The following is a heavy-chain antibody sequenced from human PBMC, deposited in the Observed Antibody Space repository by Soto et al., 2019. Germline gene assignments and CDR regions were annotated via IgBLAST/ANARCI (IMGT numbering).Heavy chain of an antibody. V-gene: IGHV3-33*01. CDR2: IWYDGSNK. CDR1: GFTFSSYG. CDR3: ARYLKMPFYHSSGTPYY. J-gene: IGHJ4*02. D-gene: IGHD3-22*01. Sequence: QVQLVESGGGVVQPGRSLRLSCAASGFTFSSYGMHWVRQAPGKGLEWVAVIWYDGSNKYYADSVTGRFTISRDNSKNTLYLKINSLRAEDTAGYNRARYLKMPFYHSSGTPYYWGQGALVTVSS.